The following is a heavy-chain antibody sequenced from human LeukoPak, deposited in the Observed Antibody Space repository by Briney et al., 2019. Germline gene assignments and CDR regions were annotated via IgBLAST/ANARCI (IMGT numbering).Heavy chain of an antibody. Sequence: ASVKVSCKASGGTFSSYAISWVRQAPGQGLEWMGGIIPIFGTANYAQKFQGRVTITADESTSTAYMELSSLRSEDTAVYYCAKDFRAKYGSGAYGWFDPWGQGTLVTVSS. D-gene: IGHD3-10*01. CDR1: GGTFSSYA. J-gene: IGHJ5*02. CDR2: IIPIFGTA. V-gene: IGHV1-69*13. CDR3: AKDFRAKYGSGAYGWFDP.